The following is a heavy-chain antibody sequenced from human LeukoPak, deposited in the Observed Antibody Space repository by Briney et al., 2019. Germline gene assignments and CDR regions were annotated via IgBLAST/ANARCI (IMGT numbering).Heavy chain of an antibody. CDR3: ARALDY. J-gene: IGHJ4*02. CDR2: VNQDGSGK. Sequence: GGSLRLSCAASGFTFSSAWMSWVRQAPGKGLEWVANVNQDGSGKYYVDSVKGRFTISKDNAKNSLYLQMNSLRAEDTAVYYCARALDYWGQGTLVTVSS. CDR1: GFTFSSAW. V-gene: IGHV3-7*04.